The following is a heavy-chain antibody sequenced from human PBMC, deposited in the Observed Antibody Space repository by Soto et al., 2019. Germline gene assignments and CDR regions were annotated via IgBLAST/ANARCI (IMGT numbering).Heavy chain of an antibody. D-gene: IGHD5-18*01. CDR3: ARGRTAMVPYYFDY. CDR1: VGTFSSYA. J-gene: IGHJ4*02. V-gene: IGHV1-69*01. CDR2: IIPIFGTA. Sequence: SVKVSCKTSVGTFSSYASSWLRQAPGQGLEWMGGIIPIFGTANYAQKFQGRVTITADESTSTAYMELSSLRSEDTAVYYCARGRTAMVPYYFDYWGQGTLVTVSS.